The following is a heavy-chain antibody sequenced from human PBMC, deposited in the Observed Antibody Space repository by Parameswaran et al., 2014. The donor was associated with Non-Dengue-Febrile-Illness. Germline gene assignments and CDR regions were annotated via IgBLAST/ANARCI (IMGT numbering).Heavy chain of an antibody. J-gene: IGHJ5*02. V-gene: IGHV4-39*01. Sequence: VRQAPGKDLEWIGSIYYTGSTYYNPSLKSRVTISVDTSKNQFSLRVTSVTAADTSVYYCARHPGSNNWFDPWGQGTLVTVSS. CDR2: IYYTGST. CDR3: ARHPGSNNWFDP.